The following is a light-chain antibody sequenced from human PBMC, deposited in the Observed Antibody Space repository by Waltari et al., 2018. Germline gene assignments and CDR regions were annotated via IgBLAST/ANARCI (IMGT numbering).Light chain of an antibody. CDR1: STAGGSYNL. CDR3: CSYAGSSTFMV. Sequence: QSALTQPASVSGSPGQSITISCTGTSTAGGSYNLVSWYQQHPGKAPKLMMYEVSKRPSGVSNRFSGSKSGNTASLTISGLQAEDEAEYYCCSYAGSSTFMVFGGGTKLTVL. J-gene: IGLJ2*01. CDR2: EVS. V-gene: IGLV2-23*02.